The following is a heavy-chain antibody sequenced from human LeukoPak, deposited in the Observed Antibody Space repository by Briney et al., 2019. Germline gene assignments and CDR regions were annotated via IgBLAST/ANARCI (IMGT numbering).Heavy chain of an antibody. CDR3: ARCNAVDQINFDY. CDR2: TYYRSKWYN. Sequence: SQTLSLTCAVSGDSVSSNSAAWHWIRQSPSRGLEWLGRTYYRSKWYNDYAVSVKSRITINPDTSKNQFSLQLNSVPPEDTAVYYCARCNAVDQINFDYWGQGTLVTVSS. J-gene: IGHJ4*02. D-gene: IGHD6-19*01. V-gene: IGHV6-1*01. CDR1: GDSVSSNSAA.